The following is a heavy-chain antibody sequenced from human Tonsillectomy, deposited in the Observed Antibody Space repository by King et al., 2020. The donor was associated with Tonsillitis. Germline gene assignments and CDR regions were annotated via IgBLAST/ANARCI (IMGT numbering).Heavy chain of an antibody. J-gene: IGHJ3*02. CDR1: GFTFNTYG. Sequence: VQLVESGGGVVQPGRSLRLSCAASGFTFNTYGMHWVRQAPGKGLEWMAVIWYDGSNEYYADSVKGRFSISRDNSKNTLYLQMNSLRAEDTAVYYCAREGAQWLRFVGDAFDIWGQGTMVTVSS. D-gene: IGHD5-12*01. CDR3: AREGAQWLRFVGDAFDI. V-gene: IGHV3-33*01. CDR2: IWYDGSNE.